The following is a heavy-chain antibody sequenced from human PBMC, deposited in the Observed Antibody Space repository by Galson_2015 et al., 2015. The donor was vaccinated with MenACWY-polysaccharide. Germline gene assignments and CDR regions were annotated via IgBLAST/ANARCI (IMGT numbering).Heavy chain of an antibody. CDR3: ARERWVRGVFFDQ. CDR2: IKQDGSEK. CDR1: GFTFSNFW. J-gene: IGHJ4*02. V-gene: IGHV3-7*01. D-gene: IGHD3-10*01. Sequence: SLRLSCAASGFTFSNFWMSWVRQAPGKELEWVASIKQDGSEKYLVDSVKGRFTISRDNAENSLFLQMNSLRAEDTAVYYCARERWVRGVFFDQWGQGPLVTVSS.